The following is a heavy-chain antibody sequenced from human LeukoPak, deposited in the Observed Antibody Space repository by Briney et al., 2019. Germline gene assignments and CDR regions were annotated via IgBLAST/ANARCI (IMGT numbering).Heavy chain of an antibody. CDR3: ARDGPQRIVATIWYYYYMDV. V-gene: IGHV3-30*02. D-gene: IGHD5-12*01. CDR2: IRYDGSNK. CDR1: GFTFSSYG. Sequence: PGGSLRLSCAASGFTFSSYGMHWVRQAPGKGLEWVAFIRYDGSNKYYAGSVKGRFTISRDNAKNSLYLQMNSLRAEDTAVYYCARDGPQRIVATIWYYYYMDVWGKGTTVTVSS. J-gene: IGHJ6*03.